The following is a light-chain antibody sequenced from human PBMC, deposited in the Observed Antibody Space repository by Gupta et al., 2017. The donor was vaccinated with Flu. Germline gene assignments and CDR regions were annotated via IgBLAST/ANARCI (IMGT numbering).Light chain of an antibody. J-gene: IGLJ3*02. CDR1: SSDVGSYNL. V-gene: IGLV2-23*01. CDR3: CSYVTSNTWV. Sequence: QSALTQPASVSGSPGQSITISCSGTSSDVGSYNLVSWYRQHPGKAPKLVIYEGSKRRSGVSDRFSGSKSGNTASLTISGLQAEDEADYSCCSYVTSNTWVFGGGTKLTVL. CDR2: EGS.